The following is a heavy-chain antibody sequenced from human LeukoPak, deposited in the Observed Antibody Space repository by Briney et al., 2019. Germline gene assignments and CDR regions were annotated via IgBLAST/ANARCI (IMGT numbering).Heavy chain of an antibody. J-gene: IGHJ5*01. D-gene: IGHD6-13*01. CDR2: IDPKTAGT. V-gene: IGHV1-2*02. CDR1: GNTLTDYF. Sequence: ASVKVSCKASGNTLTDYFLHWLRQTPGQGLEWLGWIDPKTAGTNYAQKFQGRVTMTRDTSITTAYMELNRLTSDDTAVYYCARDIAPAGAWWFDSWGQGTPVTVSS. CDR3: ARDIAPAGAWWFDS.